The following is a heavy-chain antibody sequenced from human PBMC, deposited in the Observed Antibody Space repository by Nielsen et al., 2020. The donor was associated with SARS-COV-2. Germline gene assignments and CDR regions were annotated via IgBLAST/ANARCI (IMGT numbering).Heavy chain of an antibody. D-gene: IGHD3-3*01. CDR3: ARTQYYDYYMDV. CDR2: IYYSGST. CDR1: GGSISSYY. V-gene: IGHV4-59*01. Sequence: SETLSLTCTVSGGSISSYYWSWIRQPPGKGLEWIGYIYYSGSTNYNPSLKSRVTISVDTSKNQFSLKLSSVTAADTAVYYCARTQYYDYYMDVWGKGTTVTVSS. J-gene: IGHJ6*03.